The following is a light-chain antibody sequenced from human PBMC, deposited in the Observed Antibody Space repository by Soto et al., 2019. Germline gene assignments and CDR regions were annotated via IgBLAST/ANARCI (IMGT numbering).Light chain of an antibody. Sequence: DIQMTQSPSSLSASVGDRVTITCRASQNIDNYLNWYQQKPGKAPKLLLYVASSLQSGVPSRFSGSASGTDFTPTINNLQPEDFATYHCQQSYSIPYTFGQGTKLEIK. V-gene: IGKV1-39*01. CDR2: VAS. CDR3: QQSYSIPYT. CDR1: QNIDNY. J-gene: IGKJ2*01.